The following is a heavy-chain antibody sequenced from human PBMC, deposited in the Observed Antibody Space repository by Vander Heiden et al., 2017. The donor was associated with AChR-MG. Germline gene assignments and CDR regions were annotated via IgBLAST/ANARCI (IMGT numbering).Heavy chain of an antibody. CDR2: IFSDGRT. Sequence: EVLLVESGGGLIQPGGSLRLSCAASGFTVRSNSMSWVRQAPGKGLGWVSIIFSDGRTYHADSVKGRFTTSRDKSKNTLDLQMNSLRVEDTAVYYCAGDPSSAVGARYWGQGTLVSVSS. CDR3: AGDPSSAVGARY. J-gene: IGHJ4*02. CDR1: GFTVRSNS. D-gene: IGHD6-19*01. V-gene: IGHV3-53*01.